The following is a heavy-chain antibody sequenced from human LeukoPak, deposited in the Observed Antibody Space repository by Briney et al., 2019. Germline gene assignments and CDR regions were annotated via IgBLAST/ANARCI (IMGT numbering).Heavy chain of an antibody. V-gene: IGHV1-46*01. CDR1: GYTFSSYY. CDR2: INPSGGAT. Sequence: ASVKVSCKASGYTFSSYYIHWVRQAPGQGLEWMGMINPSGGATNYAQRFQGRATMTRDTSTSTVYMELSNLRSEDTAVYSCARVRYCANTSCPDFDCWGQGTLVTVSS. D-gene: IGHD2-2*01. CDR3: ARVRYCANTSCPDFDC. J-gene: IGHJ4*02.